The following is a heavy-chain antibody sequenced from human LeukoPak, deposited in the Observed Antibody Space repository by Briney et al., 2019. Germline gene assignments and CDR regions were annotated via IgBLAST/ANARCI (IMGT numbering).Heavy chain of an antibody. CDR1: GGTFSSYA. CDR2: TIPIFGTA. D-gene: IGHD3-10*01. J-gene: IGHJ6*03. V-gene: IGHV1-69*13. CDR3: ARGGYYGSGSYYKRSGRGSYYYYYYMDV. Sequence: SVTVSCKASGGTFSSYAISWVRQAPGQGLEWMGGTIPIFGTANYAQKFQGRVTITADESTSTAYMELSSLRSEDTAVYYCARGGYYGSGSYYKRSGRGSYYYYYYMDVWGKGTTVTVSS.